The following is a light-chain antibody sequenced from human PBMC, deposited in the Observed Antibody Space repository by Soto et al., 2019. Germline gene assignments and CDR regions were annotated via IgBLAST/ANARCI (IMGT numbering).Light chain of an antibody. CDR3: QQYYSIPPT. Sequence: DLLLTPSPDALPVSLGERATINCKSSQSVLYSSNNKNYLAWYQQKPGQPPKLLIYWASTRESGVRDRFSGSGSGTDFTLTISSLQAEDVAVYYCQQYYSIPPTFGGGTKVDIK. CDR2: WAS. V-gene: IGKV4-1*01. CDR1: QSVLYSSNNKNY. J-gene: IGKJ4*01.